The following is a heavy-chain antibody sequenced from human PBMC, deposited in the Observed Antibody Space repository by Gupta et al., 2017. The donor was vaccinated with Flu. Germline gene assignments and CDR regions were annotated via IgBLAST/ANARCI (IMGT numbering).Heavy chain of an antibody. V-gene: IGHV4-34*01. J-gene: IGHJ6*02. CDR3: ARRGGGPHFYALDV. CDR2: ISEGGRN. D-gene: IGHD2-15*01. CDR1: FSGYY. Sequence: FSGYYWAWIRQPPGKGLEWIGQISEGGRNNYNPSRKSRVTISLDTSKMQLSLMLNYVNEEDTAVYYCARRGGGPHFYALDVWGQGTTVKVSS.